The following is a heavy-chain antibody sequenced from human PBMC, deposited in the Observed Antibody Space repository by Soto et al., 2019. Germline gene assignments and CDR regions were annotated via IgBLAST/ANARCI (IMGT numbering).Heavy chain of an antibody. CDR1: GFTFSSYE. J-gene: IGHJ4*02. CDR2: ISSSGSTI. CDR3: ARGRHDFWSGYYSY. V-gene: IGHV3-48*03. D-gene: IGHD3-3*01. Sequence: EVQLVESGGGLVQPGGSLRLSCAASGFTFSSYEMNWVRQAPGKGLEWVSYISSSGSTIYYADSVKGRFTISRDNAKNSLYLQMNSLRAEDTAVYYCARGRHDFWSGYYSYWGQGTLVTVSS.